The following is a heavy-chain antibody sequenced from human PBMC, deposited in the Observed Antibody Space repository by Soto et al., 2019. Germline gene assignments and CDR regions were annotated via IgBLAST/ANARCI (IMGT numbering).Heavy chain of an antibody. CDR2: ISRSGLST. V-gene: IGHV3-23*01. D-gene: IGHD3-22*01. Sequence: PGGSLRLSCAASGFTFNSSALSWVRQAPGKGLEWVSTISRSGLSTYYADSVKGRFTISRDNSRNTVYLQMNSLRAEDTAKYHCAKGGDYYESSGYPSPFDYWGQGTLVTVS. J-gene: IGHJ4*02. CDR3: AKGGDYYESSGYPSPFDY. CDR1: GFTFNSSA.